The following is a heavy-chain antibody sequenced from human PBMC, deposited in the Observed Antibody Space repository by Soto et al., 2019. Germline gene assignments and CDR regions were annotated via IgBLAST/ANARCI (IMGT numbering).Heavy chain of an antibody. D-gene: IGHD6-19*01. V-gene: IGHV1-69*12. CDR3: AIAPLSSGWRNYYYYGLDV. J-gene: IGHJ6*02. CDR2: IIPIFGTA. Sequence: QVQLVQSGAEVKKPGSSVKVSCKASGGTFSSYAISWVRQAPGQGLEWMGGIIPIFGTANYAQKFQGRVTITADESTSTAYMELSSLRSEDTAVYYCAIAPLSSGWRNYYYYGLDVWGQGTTVTVS. CDR1: GGTFSSYA.